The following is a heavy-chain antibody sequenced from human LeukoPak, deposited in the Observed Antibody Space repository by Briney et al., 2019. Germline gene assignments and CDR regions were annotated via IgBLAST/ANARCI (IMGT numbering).Heavy chain of an antibody. CDR1: GSTFSSYS. V-gene: IGHV3-7*01. D-gene: IGHD6-13*01. Sequence: PGGSLRLSCAASGSTFSSYSMNWVRQAPGKGLEWVANIKQDGSEKYYVDSVKGRFTISRGNAKNSLYLQMSSLRAEDTAVYYCARDGIAAAASDYWGQGTLVTVSS. J-gene: IGHJ4*02. CDR3: ARDGIAAAASDY. CDR2: IKQDGSEK.